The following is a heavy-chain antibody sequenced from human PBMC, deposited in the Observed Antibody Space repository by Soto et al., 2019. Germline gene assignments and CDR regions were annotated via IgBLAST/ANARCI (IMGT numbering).Heavy chain of an antibody. CDR2: IIPFFKGT. CDR1: GGAFGSHA. D-gene: IGHD3-22*01. J-gene: IGHJ6*02. Sequence: ASVKVSCKASGGAFGSHAISWLRQAPGQGLEWMGQIIPFFKGTKYAQKFQGRVTITADDSTSTAYMDLSSLTSEDTAVYYCARDVPLNYYDSTYSYYALDVWGQGTTVTVSS. V-gene: IGHV1-69*13. CDR3: ARDVPLNYYDSTYSYYALDV.